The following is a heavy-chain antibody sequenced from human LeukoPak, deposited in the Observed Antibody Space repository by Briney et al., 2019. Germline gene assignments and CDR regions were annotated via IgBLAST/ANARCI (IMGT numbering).Heavy chain of an antibody. CDR3: ATGASKVTTDFANY. CDR2: IDPRDSYT. D-gene: IGHD4-17*01. Sequence: GESLKISCKASGYSFTNYWISWVCQVPGKGLEWMGRIDPRDSYTKYSPSFEGHVTISVDKSISSAFLQWNSLKASDSAMYYCATGASKVTTDFANYWGQGTQVAVSS. CDR1: GYSFTNYW. V-gene: IGHV5-10-1*01. J-gene: IGHJ4*02.